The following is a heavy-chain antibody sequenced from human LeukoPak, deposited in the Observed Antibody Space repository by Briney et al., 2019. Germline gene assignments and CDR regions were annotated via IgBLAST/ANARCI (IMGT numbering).Heavy chain of an antibody. J-gene: IGHJ5*02. CDR2: IYSGGST. V-gene: IGHV3-66*01. Sequence: GGSLRLSCAASGFTVSSNYMSWVRQAPGKGLEWVSVIYSGGSTYYADSVKGRFTISRDNSKNTLYLQMNSLRAEDTAVYYCAKTVDPHDEGWFDPWGQGTLVTVSS. D-gene: IGHD1-14*01. CDR3: AKTVDPHDEGWFDP. CDR1: GFTVSSNY.